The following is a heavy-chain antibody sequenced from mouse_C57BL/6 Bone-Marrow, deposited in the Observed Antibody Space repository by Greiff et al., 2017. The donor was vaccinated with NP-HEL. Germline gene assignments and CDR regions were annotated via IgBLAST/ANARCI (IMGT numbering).Heavy chain of an antibody. Sequence: QVQLQQPGAELVRPGSSVKLSCKASGYTFTSYWMDWVKQRPGQGLEWIGNIYPSDSETHYNQKFKDKATLTVDKSSSTAYMQLSSRTSEDSAVYYCARVLGWLRSWYYEVWGTGTTGTASS. D-gene: IGHD2-2*01. J-gene: IGHJ1*03. V-gene: IGHV1-61*01. CDR1: GYTFTSYW. CDR3: ARVLGWLRSWYYEV. CDR2: IYPSDSET.